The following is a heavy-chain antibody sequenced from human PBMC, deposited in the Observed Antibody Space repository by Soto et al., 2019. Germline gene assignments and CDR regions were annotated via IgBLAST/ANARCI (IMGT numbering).Heavy chain of an antibody. V-gene: IGHV1-69*06. CDR2: IIPIFGTA. D-gene: IGHD1-1*01. Sequence: QVQLVQSGAEVKKPGSSVKVSCKASGGTFSSYAISWVRQAPGQGLEWMGGIIPIFGTANYAQKFQGRVTITSDKSTSTAYMELSSLRSEDTAVYYCARPKAYWYDMGHFDYWGQGTLVTVSS. CDR1: GGTFSSYA. CDR3: ARPKAYWYDMGHFDY. J-gene: IGHJ4*02.